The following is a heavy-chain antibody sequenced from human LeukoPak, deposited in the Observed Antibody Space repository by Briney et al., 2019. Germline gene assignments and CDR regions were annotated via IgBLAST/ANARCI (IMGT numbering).Heavy chain of an antibody. CDR3: AADCSGGSCYSTGYYFDY. J-gene: IGHJ4*02. Sequence: SVKVSCKASGGTFSSYAISWVRQAPGQGLEWTGGIIPIFGTANYAQKFQGRVTITADESTSTAYMELSSLRSEDTAVYYCAADCSGGSCYSTGYYFDYWGQGTLVTVSS. D-gene: IGHD2-15*01. CDR2: IIPIFGTA. V-gene: IGHV1-69*13. CDR1: GGTFSSYA.